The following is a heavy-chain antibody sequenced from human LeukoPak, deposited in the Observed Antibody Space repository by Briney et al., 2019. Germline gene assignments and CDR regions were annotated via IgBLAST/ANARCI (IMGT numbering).Heavy chain of an antibody. CDR1: GYTFTGYY. D-gene: IGHD3-16*01. CDR2: INPNSGGT. CDR3: ARDLITFGGVTYYYYGMDV. V-gene: IGHV1-2*02. Sequence: ASVKVSCKASGYTFTGYYLHWVRQAPGQGLEWMGWINPNSGGTNYAQKFQGRVTMTRDTSISTAYMELSRLRSDDTAVYYCARDLITFGGVTYYYYGMDVWGQGTTVTVSS. J-gene: IGHJ6*02.